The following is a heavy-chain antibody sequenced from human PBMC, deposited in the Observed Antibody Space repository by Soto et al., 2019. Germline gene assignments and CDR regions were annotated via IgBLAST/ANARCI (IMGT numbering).Heavy chain of an antibody. Sequence: QITLKESGPTLVKPTQTLTLTCTFSGFSLSTSGVGVGWIRQPPGKALEWLALIYWDDDKRYSPSLKSRLTITKDTSKNQVVLTMTNMDPVYTSTYYCAHRRDSSWRFDYWGQGTLVTVSS. CDR3: AHRRDSSWRFDY. CDR2: IYWDDDK. D-gene: IGHD6-13*01. CDR1: GFSLSTSGVG. V-gene: IGHV2-5*02. J-gene: IGHJ4*02.